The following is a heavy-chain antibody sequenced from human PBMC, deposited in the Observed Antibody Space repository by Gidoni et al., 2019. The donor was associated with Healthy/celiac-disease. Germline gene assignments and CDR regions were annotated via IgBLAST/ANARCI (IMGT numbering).Heavy chain of an antibody. V-gene: IGHV3-73*02. D-gene: IGHD4-17*01. Sequence: EVQPVELGGGLVPPWGSLIFSWATSGFPFVSLAMDWVRQASGKGLEWGGRIRSKANSYATAYAASVKGRFTISRDDSKNTAYLQMNSLKTEDTAVYYCTTDDYGDYDDAFDIWGQGTMVTVSS. CDR3: TTDDYGDYDDAFDI. CDR1: GFPFVSLA. CDR2: IRSKANSYAT. J-gene: IGHJ3*02.